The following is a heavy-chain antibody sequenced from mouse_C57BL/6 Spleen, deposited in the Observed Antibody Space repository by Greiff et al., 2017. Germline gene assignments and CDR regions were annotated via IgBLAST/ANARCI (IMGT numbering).Heavy chain of an antibody. V-gene: IGHV1-15*01. CDR1: GYTFTDYE. CDR2: IDPETGGT. Sequence: QVQLQQSGAELVRPGASVTLSCKASGYTFTDYEMHWVKQTPVHGLEWIGAIDPETGGTAYNQKFKGKAILTADKSSSTAYMVLRSLTSEDAAVYYCTRRRDYAWFAYWGQGTLVTVSA. J-gene: IGHJ3*01. CDR3: TRRRDYAWFAY. D-gene: IGHD2-4*01.